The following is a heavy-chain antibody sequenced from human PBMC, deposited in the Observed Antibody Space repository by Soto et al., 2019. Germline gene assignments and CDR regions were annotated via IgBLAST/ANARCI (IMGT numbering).Heavy chain of an antibody. J-gene: IGHJ6*02. CDR1: GGTFSSYA. Sequence: QVQLVQSGAEVKKPGSSVKVSCKASGGTFSSYAISWVRQAPGQGLAWMGGIIPNFGTANYAQKFKGRVTITADKSTSTAYMELSSLRSEDTAVYYCARDSIANPAPYNYGMDVWGQGTTVTVSS. CDR3: ARDSIANPAPYNYGMDV. CDR2: IIPNFGTA. V-gene: IGHV1-69*06. D-gene: IGHD3-22*01.